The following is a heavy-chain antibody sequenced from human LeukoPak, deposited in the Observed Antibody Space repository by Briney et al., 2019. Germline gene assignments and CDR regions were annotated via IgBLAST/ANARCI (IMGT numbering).Heavy chain of an antibody. CDR1: GFTFSSYA. Sequence: GRSLRLSCAASGFTFSSYAMNWVRQAPGKGLEWVSLISGSGDSTYYADSVKGRFTISRDNSKNTLYLQMNSLRAEDTAVYYCAKRLYDNSGHDYWGQGTLVTVSS. D-gene: IGHD3-22*01. CDR2: ISGSGDST. CDR3: AKRLYDNSGHDY. V-gene: IGHV3-23*01. J-gene: IGHJ4*02.